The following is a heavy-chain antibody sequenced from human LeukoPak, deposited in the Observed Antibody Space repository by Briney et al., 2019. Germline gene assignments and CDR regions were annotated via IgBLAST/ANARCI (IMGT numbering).Heavy chain of an antibody. D-gene: IGHD2-8*02. Sequence: GGSLRLSCAASGFTFSNYGMHWVRQAPGKGLEWVTVIWYDGSNKCYADSVKGRFTISRDNSKNTLYLQMNSLRAEDTAVYYCAATSGTGAFDIWGQGTMVTVSS. CDR3: AATSGTGAFDI. CDR1: GFTFSNYG. CDR2: IWYDGSNK. V-gene: IGHV3-33*01. J-gene: IGHJ3*02.